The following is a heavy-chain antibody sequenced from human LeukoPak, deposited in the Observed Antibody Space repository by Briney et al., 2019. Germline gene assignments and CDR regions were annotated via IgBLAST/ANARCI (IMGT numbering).Heavy chain of an antibody. Sequence: ASVKVSCKASGYTFTGYYMHWVRQAPGQGLEWMGWINPNSGGTNYAQKFQGRVTMTRDTSISTAYMELSRLRSDDTAVYYCATYYYDSSGHDAFDIWGQGTMVTVSS. CDR2: INPNSGGT. V-gene: IGHV1-2*02. CDR1: GYTFTGYY. D-gene: IGHD3-22*01. J-gene: IGHJ3*02. CDR3: ATYYYDSSGHDAFDI.